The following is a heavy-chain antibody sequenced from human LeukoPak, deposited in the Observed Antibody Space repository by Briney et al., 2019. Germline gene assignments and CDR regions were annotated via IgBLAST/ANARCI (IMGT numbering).Heavy chain of an antibody. J-gene: IGHJ4*02. CDR3: AKRDFWSGYLDY. CDR1: GFTFSSYA. D-gene: IGHD3-3*01. CDR2: ISGSGGST. Sequence: GGSLRLSCAASGFTFSSYAMSWVRQAPGKGLEWVSAISGSGGSTYYADSVKGRFTISRDNSKNTPYLQMNSLRAEDTAVYYCAKRDFWSGYLDYWGQGTLVTVSS. V-gene: IGHV3-23*01.